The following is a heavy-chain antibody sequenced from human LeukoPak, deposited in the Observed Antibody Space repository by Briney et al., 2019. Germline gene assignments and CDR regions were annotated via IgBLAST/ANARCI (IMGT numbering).Heavy chain of an antibody. CDR2: IYHSGST. Sequence: PSETLSLSCIVSGGSISSYYWSWIRQPPGKGLEWIGYIYHSGSTYYNPSLKSRVTISVDRSKNQFSLKLSSVTAADTAVYYCASFGGGARDYFDYWGQGTLVTVSS. D-gene: IGHD3-10*01. J-gene: IGHJ4*02. CDR1: GGSISSYY. CDR3: ASFGGGARDYFDY. V-gene: IGHV4-59*12.